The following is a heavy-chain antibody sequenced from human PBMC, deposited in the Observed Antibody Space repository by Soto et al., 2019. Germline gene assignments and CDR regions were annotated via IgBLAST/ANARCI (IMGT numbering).Heavy chain of an antibody. CDR1: GFTFSNYW. Sequence: GSLRLSCAASGFTFSNYWMSWVRQAPGEGLEWVANIKQDGSENSYVDSVKGRFTISRDNAKNSVYLQMNSLRVEDTAVYYCARGRYCSGGRCYFDYWGQGTPVTVPQ. V-gene: IGHV3-7*04. J-gene: IGHJ4*02. CDR2: IKQDGSEN. CDR3: ARGRYCSGGRCYFDY. D-gene: IGHD2-15*01.